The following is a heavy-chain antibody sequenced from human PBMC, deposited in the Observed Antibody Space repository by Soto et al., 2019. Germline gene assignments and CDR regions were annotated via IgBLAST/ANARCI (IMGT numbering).Heavy chain of an antibody. CDR2: ILHDETP. V-gene: IGHV3-23*01. D-gene: IGHD2-15*01. J-gene: IGHJ5*02. CDR1: GFTFSTYA. Sequence: PGGSLRLSCAASGFTFSTYAMTWVRQAPGRGLEWVSTILHDETPFYTDSVKGRFTISRDNVRGTLYLQMNGLRVEDAALYFCAIGRRKTSGSNTWFDPWGRGTLVTVSS. CDR3: AIGRRKTSGSNTWFDP.